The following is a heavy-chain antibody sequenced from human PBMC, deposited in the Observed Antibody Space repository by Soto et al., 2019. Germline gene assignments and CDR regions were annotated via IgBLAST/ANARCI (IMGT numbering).Heavy chain of an antibody. CDR3: ARKSSTSSWFDP. V-gene: IGHV1-18*01. CDR1: GYTFFNYG. Sequence: ASVKVSCKASGYTFFNYGISWVRQAPGQGLEWMGWISGYNGNTNYAQKFQARVTMTTDTSTRTAYMELRSLRSDDTALYYCARKSSTSSWFDPWGQGTLVTVSS. J-gene: IGHJ5*02. CDR2: ISGYNGNT. D-gene: IGHD2-2*01.